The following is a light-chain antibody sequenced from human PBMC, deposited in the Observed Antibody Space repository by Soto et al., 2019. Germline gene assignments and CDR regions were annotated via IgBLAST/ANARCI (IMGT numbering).Light chain of an antibody. CDR1: SGDVGTFNL. V-gene: IGLV2-23*01. CDR2: EGT. Sequence: QSVLTQPASVSGFLGQSITMSCTGSSGDVGTFNLVSWFQQHPGKAHKLLNFEGTKRPSGVSDRFSGSKSGNTGSLTISGLQAEDEAEYHCCSYAGTRTSWVFGTGTKVTVL. J-gene: IGLJ1*01. CDR3: CSYAGTRTSWV.